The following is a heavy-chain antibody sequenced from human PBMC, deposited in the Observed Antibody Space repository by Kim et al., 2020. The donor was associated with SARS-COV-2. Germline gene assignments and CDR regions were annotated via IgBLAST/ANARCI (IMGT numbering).Heavy chain of an antibody. CDR3: ARALFGSGWHWFDP. V-gene: IGHV3-33*01. J-gene: IGHJ5*02. Sequence: GGSLRLSCAASGFTFSSYGMHWVRQAPGKGLEWVAVIWYDGSNKYYADSVKGRFTISRDNSKNTLYLQMNSLRAEDTAVYYCARALFGSGWHWFDPWGQGTLVTVSS. D-gene: IGHD6-19*01. CDR2: IWYDGSNK. CDR1: GFTFSSYG.